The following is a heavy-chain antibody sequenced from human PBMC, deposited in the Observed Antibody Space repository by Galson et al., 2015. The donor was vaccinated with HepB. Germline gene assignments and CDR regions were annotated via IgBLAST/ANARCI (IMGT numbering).Heavy chain of an antibody. V-gene: IGHV1-18*01. J-gene: IGHJ3*02. CDR3: ARNTSDNDAFDI. Sequence: SVKVSCKASGYTFSTSGISWVRQAPGQGLEWMGWISGYNDNTNYAQKFQGRVTMTTDTSTTTAYMELRNLRSDDTAIYYCARNTSDNDAFDIWGQGTMVTVSS. CDR1: GYTFSTSG. D-gene: IGHD1-1*01. CDR2: ISGYNDNT.